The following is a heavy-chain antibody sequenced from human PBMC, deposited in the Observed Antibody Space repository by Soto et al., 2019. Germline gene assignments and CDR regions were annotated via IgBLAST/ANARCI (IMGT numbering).Heavy chain of an antibody. Sequence: SETLSLTCTVSGGSISSYYWSWIRQPPGKGLEWIGYIYYSGSTNYNPSLKSRVTISVDTSKNQFSLKLSSVTAADTAVYYCARPKLSYYYDSSGYYYDYWGQGTLVTVSS. V-gene: IGHV4-59*12. CDR1: GGSISSYY. CDR3: ARPKLSYYYDSSGYYYDY. J-gene: IGHJ4*02. CDR2: IYYSGST. D-gene: IGHD3-22*01.